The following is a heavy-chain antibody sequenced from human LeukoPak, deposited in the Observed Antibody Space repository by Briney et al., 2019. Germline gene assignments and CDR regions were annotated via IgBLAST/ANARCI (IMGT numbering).Heavy chain of an antibody. V-gene: IGHV3-23*01. D-gene: IGHD2-2*01. Sequence: PGGSLRLSCAASGFTFSSYAMSWVRQAPGKGLEWVSAISGSGGSTYYADSVKGRFTISRDNAKNSLYLQMSSLRVEDTAVYYCVRENLGYCSSSSCSFLWGQGTLVTVSS. CDR1: GFTFSSYA. CDR3: VRENLGYCSSSSCSFL. CDR2: ISGSGGST. J-gene: IGHJ4*02.